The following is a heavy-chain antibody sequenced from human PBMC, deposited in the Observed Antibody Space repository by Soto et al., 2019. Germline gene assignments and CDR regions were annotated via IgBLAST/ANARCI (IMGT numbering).Heavy chain of an antibody. CDR1: GFTFNIYG. CDR3: AKDQASGQGSFDS. V-gene: IGHV3-30*18. J-gene: IGHJ4*02. Sequence: GGSLRLSCAASGFTFNIYGMHWVRQAPDKGLEWVALISYDGSNQYYADSVKGRFTISGDNSKNTLFLQMNSLSADDTAVYYCAKDQASGQGSFDSWGQGTLVTVSS. CDR2: ISYDGSNQ.